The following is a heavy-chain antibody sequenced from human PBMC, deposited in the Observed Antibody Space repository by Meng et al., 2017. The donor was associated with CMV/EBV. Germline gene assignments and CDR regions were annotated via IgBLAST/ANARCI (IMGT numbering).Heavy chain of an antibody. V-gene: IGHV1-69*05. CDR2: IIPIFDTA. Sequence: SVKVSCKASGGTFSSYAISWVRQAPGQGLEWMGGIIPIFDTANYAQKFQGRVTITTDESTSTAYMELSSLRSEDTAVYYCARSAWYSSSSGFLFDYWGQGTLVTVSS. D-gene: IGHD6-6*01. J-gene: IGHJ4*02. CDR3: ARSAWYSSSSGFLFDY. CDR1: GGTFSSYA.